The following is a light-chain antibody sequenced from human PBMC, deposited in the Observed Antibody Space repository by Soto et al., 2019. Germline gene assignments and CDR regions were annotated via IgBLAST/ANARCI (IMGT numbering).Light chain of an antibody. CDR2: EGN. CDR3: YSYGRSGTFV. V-gene: IGLV2-23*03. Sequence: QSVLTQPASVSGSPGQSITISCTGTSSDIGSYNLVSWYQXHPGKAPKLIIYEGNKRPSGISNRFSGSKSANTASLTISGLQAEDEADYYCYSYGRSGTFVFGTGTKVTVL. J-gene: IGLJ1*01. CDR1: SSDIGSYNL.